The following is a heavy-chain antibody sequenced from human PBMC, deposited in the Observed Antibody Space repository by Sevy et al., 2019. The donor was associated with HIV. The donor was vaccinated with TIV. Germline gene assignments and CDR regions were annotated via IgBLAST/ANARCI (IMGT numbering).Heavy chain of an antibody. D-gene: IGHD3-22*01. CDR1: GFTFTSYA. CDR2: ISGSGQGS. CDR3: AKDRIDSSSYGSNWFDF. J-gene: IGHJ5*01. Sequence: GGSLRLSCAASGFTFTSYAMYWVRQAPGKGLEWVAAISGSGQGSFYADSVKGRFTVSRDRSKNTLFLQMDSLRVEDTALYYCAKDRIDSSSYGSNWFDFWGQGTPVTVSS. V-gene: IGHV3-23*01.